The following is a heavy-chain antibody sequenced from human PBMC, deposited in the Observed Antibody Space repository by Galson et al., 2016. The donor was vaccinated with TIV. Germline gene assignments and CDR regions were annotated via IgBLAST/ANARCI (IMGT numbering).Heavy chain of an antibody. D-gene: IGHD6-13*01. J-gene: IGHJ4*02. CDR3: ARSLGISAADLDH. Sequence: SLRLSCAASGFSFSDYYMSWIRQAPGKGLEWVAHISSSETTYHTDAVKGRFTISRDNAKNSLILQMNSLRIEDTSVYYCARSLGISAADLDHWGQGTLVTVSS. CDR2: ISSSETT. CDR1: GFSFSDYY. V-gene: IGHV3-11*01.